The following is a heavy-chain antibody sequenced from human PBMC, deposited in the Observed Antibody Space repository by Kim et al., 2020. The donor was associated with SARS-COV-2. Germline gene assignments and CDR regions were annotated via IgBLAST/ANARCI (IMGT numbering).Heavy chain of an antibody. D-gene: IGHD3-16*01. V-gene: IGHV3-53*01. Sequence: YEDAVQGRFTISRDNSKNTVYLQMNSLRVEDTAVYFCARDRGGTGAVFDYWGQGTLVTVSS. CDR3: ARDRGGTGAVFDY. J-gene: IGHJ4*02.